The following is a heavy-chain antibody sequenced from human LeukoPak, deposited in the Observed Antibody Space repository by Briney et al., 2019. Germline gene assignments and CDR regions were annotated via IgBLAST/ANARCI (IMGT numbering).Heavy chain of an antibody. V-gene: IGHV1-2*02. CDR1: GYTFTGYS. D-gene: IGHD2-21*02. J-gene: IGHJ4*02. CDR2: INPNSGGT. Sequence: ASVKVSCKASGYTFTGYSIHWVRQAPGQGLEWMGWINPNSGGTNSAQKFGGRATMTRDTSISTDYMELTRLTYDDTAVYYCGFCWGGYCYPRGFEYWGQGTLVTVSS. CDR3: GFCWGGYCYPRGFEY.